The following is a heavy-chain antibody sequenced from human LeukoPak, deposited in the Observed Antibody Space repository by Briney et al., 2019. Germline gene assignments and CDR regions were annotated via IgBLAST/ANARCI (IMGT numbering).Heavy chain of an antibody. CDR2: IWYDGSNK. D-gene: IGHD6-13*01. V-gene: IGHV3-33*01. J-gene: IGHJ6*02. Sequence: GGSLSLSCTASGFTFSSYGMHWVWQAPGKGLEWVGVIWYDGSNKYYADSVKGRFTISRDNSKNTLYLQMNSLRAEDTAVYYCARSYSSSWYYYYGMDVWGQGTTVTVSS. CDR3: ARSYSSSWYYYYGMDV. CDR1: GFTFSSYG.